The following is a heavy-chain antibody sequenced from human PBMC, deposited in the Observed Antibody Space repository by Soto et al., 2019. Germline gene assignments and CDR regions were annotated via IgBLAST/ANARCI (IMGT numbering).Heavy chain of an antibody. J-gene: IGHJ6*02. D-gene: IGHD1-26*01. CDR3: TKGGYYVIYYFGMDV. CDR2: ISSDGDTI. V-gene: IGHV3-9*01. Sequence: EVQLIESGGGWVQPGTSLRVSCAASGFTFHEYDMHWVRPAPGKGLEWVSGISSDGDTIAYADSVQGRFTVFRDNAKNSLYLQINSLRAEDTALYYCTKGGYYVIYYFGMDVWGQGTTVTVSS. CDR1: GFTFHEYD.